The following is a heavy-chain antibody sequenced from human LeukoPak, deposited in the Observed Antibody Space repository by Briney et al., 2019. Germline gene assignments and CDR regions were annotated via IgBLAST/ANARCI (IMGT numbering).Heavy chain of an antibody. D-gene: IGHD2-2*01. CDR2: ISGSGGST. CDR1: GFTFSSYA. CDR3: AKDPYCSSTSCHPTGY. Sequence: GGSLRLSCAASGFTFSSYAMSWVRQAPGKGLEWVSAISGSGGSTYYADSVKGRFTISRDNSKNTLYLQMNSLRAEDTAVYYCAKDPYCSSTSCHPTGYWGQGTLVTVSS. J-gene: IGHJ4*02. V-gene: IGHV3-23*01.